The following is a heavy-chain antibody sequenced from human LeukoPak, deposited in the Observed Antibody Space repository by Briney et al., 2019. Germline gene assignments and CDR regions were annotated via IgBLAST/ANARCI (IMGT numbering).Heavy chain of an antibody. CDR2: IYYRGNT. J-gene: IGHJ4*02. V-gene: IGHV4-39*01. CDR3: ARLEVPAAMLDY. Sequence: SETLSLTCTVSGGSISSSSYYWGWIRQPPGKGPEWIGSIYYRGNTYYNPSLKSRVTISVDTSKNQFSLNLSSVTAADTAVYYCARLEVPAAMLDYWGQGTLVTVSS. CDR1: GGSISSSSYY. D-gene: IGHD2-2*01.